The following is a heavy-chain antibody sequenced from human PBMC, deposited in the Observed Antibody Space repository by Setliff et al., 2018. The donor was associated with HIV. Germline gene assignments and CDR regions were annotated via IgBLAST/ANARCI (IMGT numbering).Heavy chain of an antibody. V-gene: IGHV1-69*02. J-gene: IGHJ3*02. Sequence: ASVKVSCKASGGTFSDYTVNWVRQAPGQGLEWMGRIIPIIGIENYAQKFQGRVTITADKSTSTAYMELNSLRSDDTAIYYCARSDCSSVRCYLGHAFEIWGQGTMVTVXS. CDR3: ARSDCSSVRCYLGHAFEI. D-gene: IGHD2-15*01. CDR1: GGTFSDYT. CDR2: IIPIIGIE.